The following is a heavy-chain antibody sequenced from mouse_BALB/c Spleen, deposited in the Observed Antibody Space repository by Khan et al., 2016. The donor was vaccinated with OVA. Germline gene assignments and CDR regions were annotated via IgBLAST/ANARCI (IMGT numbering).Heavy chain of an antibody. J-gene: IGHJ3*01. Sequence: QVQLKQSGAEMARPGASVTRSCKQSGYAFTDYSPTWRRRGTDRVDEWIGGMYRGSDNTYYNEKFMGKATLTADKSSSTAYMQLSSLTSEDSAVYFCAREWAAWFPYWGQGTLVTVSA. CDR3: AREWAAWFPY. V-gene: IGHV1-76*01. CDR2: MYRGSDNT. CDR1: GYAFTDYS.